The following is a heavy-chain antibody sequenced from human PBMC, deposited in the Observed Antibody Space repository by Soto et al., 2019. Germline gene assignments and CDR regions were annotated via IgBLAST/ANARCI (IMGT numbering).Heavy chain of an antibody. CDR1: GYTFTSYG. CDR2: ISAYNGNT. Sequence: GASVKVSCTASGYTFTSYGISWVRQAPGQGLEWMGWISAYNGNTNYAQKLQGRVTMTTDTSTSTAYMELSSLRSEDTAVYYCARGPADRVTGTLDHYYYGMDFWGQGTTVTVSS. J-gene: IGHJ6*02. CDR3: ARGPADRVTGTLDHYYYGMDF. V-gene: IGHV1-18*01. D-gene: IGHD1-20*01.